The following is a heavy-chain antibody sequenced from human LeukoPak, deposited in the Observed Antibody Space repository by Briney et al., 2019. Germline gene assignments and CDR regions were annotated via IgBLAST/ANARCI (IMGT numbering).Heavy chain of an antibody. J-gene: IGHJ3*02. V-gene: IGHV3-21*01. CDR1: GFTFSSYS. D-gene: IGHD3-3*02. Sequence: GGSLRLSCAASGFTFSSYSMNWVRQAPGKGLEWVSSISSSSSYIYYADSVKGRFTISRDNAKNSLYLQMNSLRAEDTAVYYCARFVLAKAFDIWGQGTMVTVSS. CDR3: ARFVLAKAFDI. CDR2: ISSSSSYI.